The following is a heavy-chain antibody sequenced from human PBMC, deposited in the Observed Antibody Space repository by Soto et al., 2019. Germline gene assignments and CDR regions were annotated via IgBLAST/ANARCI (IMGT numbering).Heavy chain of an antibody. CDR1: GGSISSGGYY. CDR3: ARGYGRNFDY. Sequence: LSLTCTVSGGSISSGGYYWSWIRQHPGKGLEWIGYIYYSGSTYYNPSLKSRVTISVDTSKNQFSLKLRSVTAADTAVYYCARGYGRNFDYWGQGTLVTVSS. CDR2: IYYSGST. V-gene: IGHV4-31*03. D-gene: IGHD5-18*01. J-gene: IGHJ4*02.